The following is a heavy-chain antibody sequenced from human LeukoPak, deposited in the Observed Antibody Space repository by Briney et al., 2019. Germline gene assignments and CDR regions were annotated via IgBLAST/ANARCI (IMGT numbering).Heavy chain of an antibody. CDR1: GFTFSSYG. J-gene: IGHJ4*02. CDR3: AKGDNYYDSSGYYYVRALFDY. Sequence: GGSLRLSCGASGFTFSSYGMHWVRRAPGKGLEWVAAISYDGSHKYYADSVKGRFTISRDNSKNTLSLQMNSLRAEDTAVYYCAKGDNYYDSSGYYYVRALFDYWGQGTLVTVSS. CDR2: ISYDGSHK. V-gene: IGHV3-30*18. D-gene: IGHD3-22*01.